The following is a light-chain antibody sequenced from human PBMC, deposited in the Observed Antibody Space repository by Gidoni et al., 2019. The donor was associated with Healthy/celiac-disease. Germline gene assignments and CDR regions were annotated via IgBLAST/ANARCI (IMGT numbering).Light chain of an antibody. CDR3: QQYGSL. CDR2: GSS. J-gene: IGKJ4*02. V-gene: IGKV3-20*01. Sequence: DNVLTQSPGTLSSSPGERATLSCRASQSVSSSYLALYQQKPGQAPRLHLYGSSIRAANIPDRFSGGGSGTDFTLTISRLEPRDFAVYYCQQYGSLFGGGTKVEIK. CDR1: QSVSSSY.